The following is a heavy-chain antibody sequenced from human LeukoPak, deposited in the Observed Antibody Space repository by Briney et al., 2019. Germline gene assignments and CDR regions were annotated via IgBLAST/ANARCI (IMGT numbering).Heavy chain of an antibody. J-gene: IGHJ4*02. CDR1: GFTFSSYG. D-gene: IGHD6-13*01. Sequence: GGSLRLSCAASGFTFSSYGMHWFRQAPGKGLEWVAVIWYDGSNKYYADSVKGRFTISRDNSKNTLYLQMNSLRAEDTAVYYCARDVAAAGNYFDYWGQGTLVTVSS. CDR2: IWYDGSNK. V-gene: IGHV3-33*01. CDR3: ARDVAAAGNYFDY.